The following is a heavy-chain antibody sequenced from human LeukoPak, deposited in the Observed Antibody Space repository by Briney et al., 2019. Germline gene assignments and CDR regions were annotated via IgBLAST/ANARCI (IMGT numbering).Heavy chain of an antibody. D-gene: IGHD2-2*01. J-gene: IGHJ4*02. Sequence: ASVKVSCKASGYSFTSYGISWVRQAPGQGLEWMGWISANNGNTNYAQKLQGRVTMTTDTSTNTAYMELRGLRSDDTAVYYCAREDCGSTSCYSVGLSLGNDYWGQGTLVTVSS. CDR2: ISANNGNT. CDR1: GYSFTSYG. V-gene: IGHV1-18*01. CDR3: AREDCGSTSCYSVGLSLGNDY.